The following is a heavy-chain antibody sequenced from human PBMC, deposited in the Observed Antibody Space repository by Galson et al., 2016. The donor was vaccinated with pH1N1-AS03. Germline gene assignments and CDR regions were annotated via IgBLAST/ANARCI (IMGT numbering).Heavy chain of an antibody. CDR3: ARIFLHVNPSLGVDV. V-gene: IGHV3-33*08. D-gene: IGHD3-9*01. CDR1: GFTFSNYV. Sequence: SLRLSCAVSGFTFSNYVMSWVRQAPGKGLEWVAVIWYDGSNENYADSVKGRFSISRNNPKDTLYLQMSSLRAEDTAVYYCARIFLHVNPSLGVDVWGQGTTVIVSS. CDR2: IWYDGSNE. J-gene: IGHJ6*01.